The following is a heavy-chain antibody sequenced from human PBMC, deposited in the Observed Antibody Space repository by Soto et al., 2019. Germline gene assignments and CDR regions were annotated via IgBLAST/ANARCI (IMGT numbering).Heavy chain of an antibody. D-gene: IGHD6-19*01. CDR3: ARDEGIAVAGTRGPYFDY. CDR1: GYTFTGYG. CDR2: ISAYNGNT. V-gene: IGHV1-18*01. J-gene: IGHJ4*02. Sequence: ASVKVSCKASGYTFTGYGISWVRQAPGQGLEWMGWISAYNGNTNYAQKLQGRVTMTTDTSTSTAYMELRSLRSDDTAVYYCARDEGIAVAGTRGPYFDYWGQGTLVTVSS.